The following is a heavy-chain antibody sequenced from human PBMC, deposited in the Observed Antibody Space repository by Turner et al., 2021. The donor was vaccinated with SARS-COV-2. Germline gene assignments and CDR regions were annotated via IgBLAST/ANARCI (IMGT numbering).Heavy chain of an antibody. Sequence: EVQLMESGGGLIQPGGSLRLSCAASGLTVSSNYMSWVRQAPGKGLEWVSVIYSGGSTYYADFVKGRFTISRDNSKNTLYLQMNSLRAEDTAVYYCARDLMEVGGMDVWGQGTTVTVSS. D-gene: IGHD3-3*01. CDR1: GLTVSSNY. CDR3: ARDLMEVGGMDV. J-gene: IGHJ6*02. V-gene: IGHV3-53*01. CDR2: IYSGGST.